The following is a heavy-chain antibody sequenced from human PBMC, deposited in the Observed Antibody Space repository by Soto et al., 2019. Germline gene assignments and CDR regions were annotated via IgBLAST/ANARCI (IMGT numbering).Heavy chain of an antibody. CDR3: ARMGAGYCVSISCYPSPTMGYGMDV. V-gene: IGHV3-21*01. D-gene: IGHD2-2*01. CDR1: GFTFSSYA. CDR2: ISDSSSYI. Sequence: PGGSLRLSCAASGFTFSSYAMNWVRQAPGKGLEWDSSISDSSSYIYYADSLKGRFTISRDNAKNSLYLQMNSLRAEDTAVYYCARMGAGYCVSISCYPSPTMGYGMDVWGQGTTVTVSS. J-gene: IGHJ6*02.